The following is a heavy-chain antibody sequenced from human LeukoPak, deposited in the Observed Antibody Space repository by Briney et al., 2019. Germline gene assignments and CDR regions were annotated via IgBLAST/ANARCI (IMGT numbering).Heavy chain of an antibody. Sequence: GSLRLSCAASGFTFSSYSMNWVRQAPGKGLEWVSAITGSGGGTYYADSVKGRFTISRDNSKSTLYLQMNSLRAEDTAVYYCAKDPGITGYYLDYWGQGTLVTVSS. CDR3: AKDPGITGYYLDY. D-gene: IGHD1-14*01. V-gene: IGHV3-23*01. CDR1: GFTFSSYS. J-gene: IGHJ4*02. CDR2: ITGSGGGT.